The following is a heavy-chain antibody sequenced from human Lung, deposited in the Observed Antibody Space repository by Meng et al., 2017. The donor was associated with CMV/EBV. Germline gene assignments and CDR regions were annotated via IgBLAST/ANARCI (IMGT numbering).Heavy chain of an antibody. CDR3: VRGQLFCSGGSCYQHFDP. D-gene: IGHD2-15*01. J-gene: IGHJ5*02. V-gene: IGHV3-30-3*01. Sequence: SLKISCAASGFTFSSFAMHWVRQAPGKGLEWVAVISYNGFNEYYADSVKGRFTISRDNSKNTLSLQMNSLRAEDTALYYCVRGQLFCSGGSCYQHFDPWGQGTXVTVSS. CDR1: GFTFSSFA. CDR2: ISYNGFNE.